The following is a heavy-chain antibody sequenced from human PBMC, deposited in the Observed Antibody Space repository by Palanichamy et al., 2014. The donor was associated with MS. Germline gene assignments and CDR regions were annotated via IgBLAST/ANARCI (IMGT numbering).Heavy chain of an antibody. Sequence: EVHLVESGGGLIQPGGSLRLSCAASGFTVSSNYMSWVRQAPGKGLGWVSLIYSGGSTYNADSVKGRFSISRDNSKNTLYLQMNSLRAEDTAVYYCAGDGASTGLSYWGQGTLVTVSS. D-gene: IGHD2-8*02. CDR2: IYSGGST. CDR3: AGDGASTGLSY. V-gene: IGHV3-53*01. J-gene: IGHJ4*02. CDR1: GFTVSSNY.